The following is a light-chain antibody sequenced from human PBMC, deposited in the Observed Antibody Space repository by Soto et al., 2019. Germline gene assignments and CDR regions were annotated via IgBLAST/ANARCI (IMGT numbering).Light chain of an antibody. Sequence: DIQMTQSPSSVSASVGDRVTITCRASQGVSNWLAWYQQKPGKAPKLLIYAASTLRSGVPSRFRGSGSGTDFTFTISSLQPEDFATYSCQQANSFPYTFGQGTKLQIK. J-gene: IGKJ2*01. CDR1: QGVSNW. CDR2: AAS. CDR3: QQANSFPYT. V-gene: IGKV1-12*01.